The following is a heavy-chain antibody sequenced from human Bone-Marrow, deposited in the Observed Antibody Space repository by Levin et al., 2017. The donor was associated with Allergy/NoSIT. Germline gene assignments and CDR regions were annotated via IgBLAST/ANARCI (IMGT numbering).Heavy chain of an antibody. V-gene: IGHV4-30-2*01. CDR2: IFHSGSA. CDR1: GASISSGGYS. Sequence: SQTLSLTCAVSGASISSGGYSWGWIRQPPGKGLEWIGYIFHSGSAYYSPSLKSRVTISADWSKNQFSLDVGSVTAADTAVYYCARGGYCGADCYSSFDSWGQGTLVTVSS. J-gene: IGHJ4*02. D-gene: IGHD2-21*02. CDR3: ARGGYCGADCYSSFDS.